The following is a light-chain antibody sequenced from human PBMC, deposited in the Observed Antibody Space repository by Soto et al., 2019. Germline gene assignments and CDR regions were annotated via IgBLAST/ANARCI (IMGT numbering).Light chain of an antibody. CDR2: DVS. J-gene: IGLJ1*01. V-gene: IGLV2-14*03. CDR1: SSDVGGYNY. CDR3: SSYTSSSLHV. Sequence: QSALTQPASVSGSPGQSITISCTGTSSDVGGYNYVSWYQQHPGKAPKLMIYDVSNRPSGVSNRCSGSKSGNTASLTISGLHAEDEADYYCSSYTSSSLHVFGTGTKLTVL.